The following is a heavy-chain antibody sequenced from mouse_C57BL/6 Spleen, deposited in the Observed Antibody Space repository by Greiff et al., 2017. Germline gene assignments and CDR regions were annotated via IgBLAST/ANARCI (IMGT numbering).Heavy chain of an antibody. CDR1: GFTFSDYY. J-gene: IGHJ1*03. CDR3: ARVDYCCGSPYWYFDV. Sequence: EVKLVESEGGLVQPGSSMKLSCTASGFTFSDYYMAWVRQVPEKGLEWVANINYDGSSTYYLDSLKSRFIISIDNAKNILYLQMSSLRSEDAATYYCARVDYCCGSPYWYFDVWGTGTTVTVSS. CDR2: INYDGSST. V-gene: IGHV5-16*01. D-gene: IGHD1-1*01.